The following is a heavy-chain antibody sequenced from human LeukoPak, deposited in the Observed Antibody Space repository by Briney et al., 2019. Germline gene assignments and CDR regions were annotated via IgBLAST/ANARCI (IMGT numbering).Heavy chain of an antibody. Sequence: PGGSLRLSCAASGFTFSSFSMNWVRQAPGKGLEWVSSISSSSTYIYYADSVKGRFTISRDNAKNSLYLQMNSLRAEDTAEYYCTRDGLLTVTNDYWGQGTLVTVSS. D-gene: IGHD4-17*01. V-gene: IGHV3-21*01. CDR3: TRDGLLTVTNDY. CDR2: ISSSSTYI. J-gene: IGHJ4*02. CDR1: GFTFSSFS.